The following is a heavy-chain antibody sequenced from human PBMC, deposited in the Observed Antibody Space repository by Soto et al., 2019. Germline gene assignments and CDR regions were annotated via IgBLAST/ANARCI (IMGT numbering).Heavy chain of an antibody. Sequence: GASVKVSCKASGYTFTSYAMHWVRQAPGQRLEWVGWINAGNGNTKYSQKFQGRVTITRDASASTAYMELSSLRSEDTAVYYCAREDSSPHSLYYYYYGMDVWGQGTTVTVSS. CDR1: GYTFTSYA. CDR3: AREDSSPHSLYYYYYGMDV. J-gene: IGHJ6*02. D-gene: IGHD6-13*01. V-gene: IGHV1-3*01. CDR2: INAGNGNT.